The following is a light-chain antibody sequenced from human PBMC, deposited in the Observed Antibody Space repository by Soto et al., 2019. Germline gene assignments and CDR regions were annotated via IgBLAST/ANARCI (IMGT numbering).Light chain of an antibody. J-gene: IGLJ1*01. CDR1: SXDVGGYNY. V-gene: IGLV2-14*01. Sequence: QSALTQPASVSGSPGQSITISCTGTSXDVGGYNYVSWYQQHPGKAPKLMIHEVSNRPSGVSNRFSGSKSGNTASLTISGLQAEDEADYYCSSYTSSRAYVFGTGTKVTVL. CDR3: SSYTSSRAYV. CDR2: EVS.